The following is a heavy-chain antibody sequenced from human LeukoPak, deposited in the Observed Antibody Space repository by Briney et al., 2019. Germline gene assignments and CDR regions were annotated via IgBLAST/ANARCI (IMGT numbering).Heavy chain of an antibody. CDR2: IYYSGST. CDR1: GGSISSGSYY. J-gene: IGHJ4*02. CDR3: ARRLAVAGSFDY. V-gene: IGHV4-39*01. Sequence: SETLSLTCTVSGGSISSGSYYWSWIRQPAGKGLEWIGSIYYSGSTYYNPSLKSRVTISVDTSKNQFSLKLSSVTAADTAVYYCARRLAVAGSFDYWGQGTLVTVSS. D-gene: IGHD6-19*01.